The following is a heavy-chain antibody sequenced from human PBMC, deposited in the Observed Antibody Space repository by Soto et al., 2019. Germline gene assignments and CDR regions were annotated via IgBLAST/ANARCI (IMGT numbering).Heavy chain of an antibody. V-gene: IGHV6-1*01. CDR1: GDSVSSNSVT. CDR3: TRMIGVGAKPFDY. Sequence: PSQTLSLTCVISGDSVSSNSVTWNWIRQSPSRGLEWLGRTYYRSKWYNDYAVSVTSRIIVNPDTSKNQFSLQLNSVTPEDTAVYYCTRMIGVGAKPFDYWGQGTLVTVSS. J-gene: IGHJ4*02. D-gene: IGHD1-26*01. CDR2: TYYRSKWYN.